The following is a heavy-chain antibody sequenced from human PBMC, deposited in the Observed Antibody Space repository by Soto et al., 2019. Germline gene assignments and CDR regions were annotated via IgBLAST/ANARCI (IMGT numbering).Heavy chain of an antibody. CDR3: ARRQGDSTSNFDY. V-gene: IGHV4-39*01. Sequence: QLQLQESGPGLVKPSETLSLTCTVSGGSIISSSYYWGWIRQPPGKGLEWIGSIYYRGSTYYNPSLKSRVTISVDTSKSQFSLKLSSVTAADTAVYYCARRQGDSTSNFDYWGQGTLVTVSS. CDR1: GGSIISSSYY. J-gene: IGHJ4*02. D-gene: IGHD6-6*01. CDR2: IYYRGST.